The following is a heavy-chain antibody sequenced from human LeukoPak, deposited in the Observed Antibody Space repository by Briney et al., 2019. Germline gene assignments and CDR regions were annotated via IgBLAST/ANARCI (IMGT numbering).Heavy chain of an antibody. CDR1: GGSISSGSYY. Sequence: SETLSLTCTVSGGSISSGSYYWSWIRQPAGKGLEWIGRIYTSGSTSYNPSLKSRVTISVDTSKNQFSLKLSSVTAADTAVYYCAREVHGDIDYWGQGTLVTVSS. V-gene: IGHV4-61*02. CDR2: IYTSGST. J-gene: IGHJ4*02. D-gene: IGHD4-17*01. CDR3: AREVHGDIDY.